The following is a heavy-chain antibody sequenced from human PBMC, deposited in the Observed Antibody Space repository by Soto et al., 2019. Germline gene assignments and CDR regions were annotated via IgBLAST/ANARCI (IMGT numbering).Heavy chain of an antibody. CDR3: VREEGLVGTNSDFDY. V-gene: IGHV3-21*02. Sequence: EVQVVESGGGLVKPGGSLRLSCATSGFSFSTYNMNWVRQAPGKGLEWVSAINCRSNYKYYTDSVKGRFAISRDNPKNSLYLRMDSLRGAYTAVYDCVREEGLVGTNSDFDYWGQGTLVTVSS. CDR1: GFSFSTYN. J-gene: IGHJ4*02. D-gene: IGHD1-26*01. CDR2: INCRSNYK.